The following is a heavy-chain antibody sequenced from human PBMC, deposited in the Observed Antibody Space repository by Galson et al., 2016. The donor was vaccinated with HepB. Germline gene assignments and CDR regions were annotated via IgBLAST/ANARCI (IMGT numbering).Heavy chain of an antibody. Sequence: SLRLSCAASGFTFINYGMHWVRKAPGKGLEWVALIWYEGTIKYYEDSVKGRFTISRANSKNTVYLQMNSLRAEDTAVYYCAKDGGDGYNFPYYYGMDVWGQGTTVTVSS. CDR2: IWYEGTIK. J-gene: IGHJ6*02. D-gene: IGHD5-24*01. CDR1: GFTFINYG. V-gene: IGHV3-33*06. CDR3: AKDGGDGYNFPYYYGMDV.